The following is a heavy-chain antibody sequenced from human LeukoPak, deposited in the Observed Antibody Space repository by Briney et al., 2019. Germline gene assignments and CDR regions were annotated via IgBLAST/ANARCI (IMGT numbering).Heavy chain of an antibody. CDR3: ARSRNYYDSSGLYY. CDR1: GYSISSGYY. CDR2: IYYSGST. D-gene: IGHD3-22*01. J-gene: IGHJ4*02. Sequence: SETLSLTCAVSGYSISSGYYWSWIRQPPGKGLEWIGYIYYSGSTNYNPSLKSRVTISVDTSKNQFSLKLSSVTAADTAVYYCARSRNYYDSSGLYYWGQGTLVTVSS. V-gene: IGHV4-61*01.